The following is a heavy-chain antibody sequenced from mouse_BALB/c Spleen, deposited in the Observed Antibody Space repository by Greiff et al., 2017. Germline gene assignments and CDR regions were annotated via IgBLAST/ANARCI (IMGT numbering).Heavy chain of an antibody. D-gene: IGHD3-1*01. V-gene: IGHV2-2*02. CDR2: IWSGGST. J-gene: IGHJ2*01. CDR1: GFSLTSYG. Sequence: QVQLKESGPGLVQPSQSLSITCTVSGFSLTSYGVHWVRQSPGKGLEWLGVIWSGGSTDYNAAFISRLSISKDNSKSQVFFKMNSLQANDTAIYYCARNGPRRYYFDYWGQGTTLTVSS. CDR3: ARNGPRRYYFDY.